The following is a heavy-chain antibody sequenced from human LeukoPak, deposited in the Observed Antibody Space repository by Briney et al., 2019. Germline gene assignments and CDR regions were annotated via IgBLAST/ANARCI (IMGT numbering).Heavy chain of an antibody. CDR3: ARIAAAGGGLDY. CDR2: IYYSGST. Sequence: SGTLSLTCTVSGGSISSSSYYWGWIRQPPGKGLEWIGSIYYSGSTYYNPSLKSRVTISVDTSKNQFSLKLSSVTAADTAVYYCARIAAAGGGLDYWGQGTLVTVSS. CDR1: GGSISSSSYY. J-gene: IGHJ4*02. V-gene: IGHV4-39*07. D-gene: IGHD6-13*01.